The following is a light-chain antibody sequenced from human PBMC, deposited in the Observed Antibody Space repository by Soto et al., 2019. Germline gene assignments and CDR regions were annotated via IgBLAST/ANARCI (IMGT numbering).Light chain of an antibody. CDR3: QQYGSSPT. Sequence: EIGLTQSPGTLSLSPGERATLSCRASQSVSSSYLAWYQQKPGQAPRLIIYGASSRATGIPDRFSGSGSGTDFTLTISRLEPEDFAVYYCQQYGSSPTFGQGTRLEIK. V-gene: IGKV3-20*01. CDR1: QSVSSSY. CDR2: GAS. J-gene: IGKJ5*01.